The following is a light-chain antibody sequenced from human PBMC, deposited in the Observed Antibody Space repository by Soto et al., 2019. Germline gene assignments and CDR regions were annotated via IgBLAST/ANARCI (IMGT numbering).Light chain of an antibody. CDR1: SRIGSW. CDR3: QMYSIYIRT. J-gene: IGKJ1*01. Sequence: DIQMTQSPSTRSASVGDRVTITCRASSRIGSWLAWVKKKRGKATKLLVHDASSLGSGVPTRFSRSGSGTEFTLTVSRLHTDDFAASYRQMYSIYIRTFGQGTKV. V-gene: IGKV1-5*01. CDR2: DAS.